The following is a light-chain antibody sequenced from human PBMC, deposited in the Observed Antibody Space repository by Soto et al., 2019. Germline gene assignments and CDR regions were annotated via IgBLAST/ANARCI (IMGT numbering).Light chain of an antibody. V-gene: IGKV3-20*01. Sequence: EIVLTQSPGTLSMSPGERATLSCRASQSGSSRYVAWHQQKPGQAPRLLLSGATNRATGIPDRCSGSGSGTDFTLTINRLEPQDFAVYYCQQYSNSPFPFGPGTKVAIK. CDR1: QSGSSRY. CDR3: QQYSNSPFP. CDR2: GAT. J-gene: IGKJ3*01.